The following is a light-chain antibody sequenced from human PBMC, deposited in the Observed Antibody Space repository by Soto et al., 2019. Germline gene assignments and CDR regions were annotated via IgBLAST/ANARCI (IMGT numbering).Light chain of an antibody. Sequence: QSVLAQPASGSGAPGQSVTNPCTGTNSYVGGYNYVSWYQQHPGKAPKLMIYDVSNRPSGVSNRFSGSKSGNTASLTISGLQAEDEADYYCSSYTSSSFYVFGTGTKVTVL. V-gene: IGLV2-14*01. CDR2: DVS. J-gene: IGLJ1*01. CDR3: SSYTSSSFYV. CDR1: NSYVGGYNY.